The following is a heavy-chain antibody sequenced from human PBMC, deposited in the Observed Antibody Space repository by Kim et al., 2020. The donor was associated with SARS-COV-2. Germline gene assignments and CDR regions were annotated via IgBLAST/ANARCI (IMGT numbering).Heavy chain of an antibody. Sequence: ASVKVSCKASGYTFSDYHIHWVRQAPGQGLEWMAWINCKTGVTEYAQMFQGRITVTRDTSISTAYMDVSGLMSDDTAVYYCATWIPVPTGRVPYWGQGTLGTVPS. J-gene: IGHJ4*02. V-gene: IGHV1-2*02. D-gene: IGHD2-2*03. CDR2: INCKTGVT. CDR3: ATWIPVPTGRVPY. CDR1: GYTFSDYH.